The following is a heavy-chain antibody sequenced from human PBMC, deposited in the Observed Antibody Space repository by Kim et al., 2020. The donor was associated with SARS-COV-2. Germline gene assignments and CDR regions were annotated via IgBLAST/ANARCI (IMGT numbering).Heavy chain of an antibody. CDR3: ASRVTSGPRYGFDV. J-gene: IGHJ3*01. Sequence: PSLKNRVTMSVDTSKNQFSLMLSSVTDADTAIYYCASRVTSGPRYGFDVWGQGTMVIVSS. D-gene: IGHD3-10*01. V-gene: IGHV4-4*07.